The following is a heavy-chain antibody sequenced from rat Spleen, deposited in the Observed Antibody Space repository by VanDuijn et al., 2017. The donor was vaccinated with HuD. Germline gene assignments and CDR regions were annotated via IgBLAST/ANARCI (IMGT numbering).Heavy chain of an antibody. J-gene: IGHJ1*01. D-gene: IGHD3-8*01. V-gene: IGHV5-29*01. CDR2: INYDGRST. CDR1: GFIFSNYG. CDR3: TRRYPLTGYWYFDF. Sequence: EVQLVESGGGLVQPGRSLKLSCAASGFIFSNYGMHWIRQAPTKGLEWVATINYDGRSTFYRDSVRARFTVSRDNAKSTLYLQMDSLRSEDTATYYCTRRYPLTGYWYFDFWGPGTMVTVSS.